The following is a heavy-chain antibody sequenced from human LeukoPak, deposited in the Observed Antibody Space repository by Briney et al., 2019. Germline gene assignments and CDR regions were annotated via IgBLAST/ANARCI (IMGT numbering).Heavy chain of an antibody. CDR3: ARLLIGYHDRSGYYCDAFDI. V-gene: IGHV4-39*02. D-gene: IGHD3-22*01. CDR2: IYYRGST. J-gene: IGHJ3*02. Sequence: SETLSLTCTVSGGSINSSSDYWGWIRQPPGQGLEWIGTIYYRGSTHYNPSLKSRVAISVDTSKNHFSLKLSSVTAADTALYYCARLLIGYHDRSGYYCDAFDIWGQGTMVTVSS. CDR1: GGSINSSSDY.